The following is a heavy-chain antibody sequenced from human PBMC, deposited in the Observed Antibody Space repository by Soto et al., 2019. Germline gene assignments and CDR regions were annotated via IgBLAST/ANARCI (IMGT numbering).Heavy chain of an antibody. Sequence: SETLSLTCAVSGASISGSYYYWSWLRHSPGKGPEWIGSVFYTGFTSYNPSLESRVSVSVDTSKSQFSLKLSAVTAADTAVYYCATSQKGYNWNYFDHWGQGALVTVSS. CDR2: VFYTGFT. CDR1: GASISGSYYY. CDR3: ATSQKGYNWNYFDH. D-gene: IGHD1-20*01. J-gene: IGHJ4*02. V-gene: IGHV4-39*01.